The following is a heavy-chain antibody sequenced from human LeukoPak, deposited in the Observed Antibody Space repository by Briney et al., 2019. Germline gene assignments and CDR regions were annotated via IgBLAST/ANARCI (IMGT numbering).Heavy chain of an antibody. J-gene: IGHJ4*02. Sequence: PSETLSLTCTVSGGSISSGDYYWSWIRQPPGKGLEWIGYVYYSGSTYYNPSLKSRVTMSVDTSKNQFSLKLSSVTAADTAVYYCARDRYYYDSSSYYTFGYWGQGTLVTVSS. CDR1: GGSISSGDYY. CDR3: ARDRYYYDSSSYYTFGY. CDR2: VYYSGST. D-gene: IGHD3-22*01. V-gene: IGHV4-30-4*08.